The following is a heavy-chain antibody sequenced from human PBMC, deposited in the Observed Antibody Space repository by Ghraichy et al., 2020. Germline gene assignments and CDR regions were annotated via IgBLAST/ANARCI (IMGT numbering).Heavy chain of an antibody. D-gene: IGHD6-19*01. CDR2: ISASNTPI. Sequence: LSLTCAASGFTFSTSSMNWVRQTPGKGLEWISYISASNTPIYYADSVKGRFTVSRDNAKKSLFLEMSSLRDEDTAVYYCATEGLAVAGTGMDVWGKGTTVTVSS. V-gene: IGHV3-48*02. CDR3: ATEGLAVAGTGMDV. CDR1: GFTFSTSS. J-gene: IGHJ6*04.